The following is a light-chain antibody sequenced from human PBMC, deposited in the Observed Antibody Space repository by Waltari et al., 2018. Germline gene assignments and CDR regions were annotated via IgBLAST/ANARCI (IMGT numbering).Light chain of an antibody. CDR3: QQYNNWRT. J-gene: IGKJ2*01. CDR2: AAS. CDR1: QSIARN. Sequence: EVLMTQSPATLSVSPGERATLSCRASQSIARNLAWYQQKPGQPPRLLIYAASTGATGIPARFSGSGSGTEFTLTISSLQSEDFAVYYCQQYNNWRTFGQGTKLEIK. V-gene: IGKV3-15*01.